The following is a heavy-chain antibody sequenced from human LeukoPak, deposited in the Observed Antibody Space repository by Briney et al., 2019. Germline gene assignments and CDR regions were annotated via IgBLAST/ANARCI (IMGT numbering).Heavy chain of an antibody. D-gene: IGHD3-10*01. J-gene: IGHJ4*02. Sequence: GGSLRLSCEGSAFIFSGHWTNWVRQTPGKGLEWVASIKEDGSERQYVDSVKGRFSISRDNTKGSLFLQLNSLRAEDTAVYYCARGGFDGSHFDYWGQGTLVTVSS. CDR2: IKEDGSER. CDR1: AFIFSGHW. CDR3: ARGGFDGSHFDY. V-gene: IGHV3-7*01.